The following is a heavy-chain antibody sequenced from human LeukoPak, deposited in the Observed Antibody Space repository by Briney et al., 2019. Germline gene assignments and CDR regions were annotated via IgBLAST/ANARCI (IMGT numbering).Heavy chain of an antibody. CDR1: GYIFTDDY. V-gene: IGHV1-69-2*01. D-gene: IGHD2-8*01. CDR2: IDPEDGET. CDR3: AIPGVVSYFDY. J-gene: IGHJ4*02. Sequence: VKISCKASGYIFTDDYMHWVQQAPGKGLEWMGRIDPEDGETIYAEKFQGRVTITADTSTDTAYMELSGLRSEDTAVYYCAIPGVVSYFDYWGQGTLVTVSS.